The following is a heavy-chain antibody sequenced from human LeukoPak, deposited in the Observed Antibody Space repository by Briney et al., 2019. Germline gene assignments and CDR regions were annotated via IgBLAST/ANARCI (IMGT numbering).Heavy chain of an antibody. V-gene: IGHV3-66*01. CDR1: RFTVSSNY. Sequence: GGSLRLSCAASRFTVSSNYMTWVRQAAGKGLEWVSVIYSGGSTYYADSVKGRFTISRDNSKNTLYLQMNSLRAEDTALYYCARGPNYSFYMDVWGKGTTVTVSS. CDR3: ARGPNYSFYMDV. CDR2: IYSGGST. J-gene: IGHJ6*03.